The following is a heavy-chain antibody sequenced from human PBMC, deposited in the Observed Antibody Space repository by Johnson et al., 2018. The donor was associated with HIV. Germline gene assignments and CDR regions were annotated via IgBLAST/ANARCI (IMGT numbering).Heavy chain of an antibody. CDR2: IRYDGSNK. CDR1: GFTFSSYG. Sequence: HVQLVESGGGVVQPGGSLRLSCAASGFTFSSYGMHWVRQAPGKGLEWVAFIRYDGSNKYYVDSAKGRFTISRDNSKNTLYLQMNSLSAEDTAVYYCAKPLVGATRDDAFDVWGQGTMVTVSS. V-gene: IGHV3-30*02. D-gene: IGHD1-26*01. J-gene: IGHJ3*01. CDR3: AKPLVGATRDDAFDV.